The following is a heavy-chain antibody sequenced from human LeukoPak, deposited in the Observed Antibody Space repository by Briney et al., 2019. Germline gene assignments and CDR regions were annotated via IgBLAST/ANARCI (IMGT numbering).Heavy chain of an antibody. CDR3: ARITGNYGRESYYYFYYMGV. V-gene: IGHV4-39*01. D-gene: IGHD1-7*01. J-gene: IGHJ6*03. CDR2: IYYSGNT. CDR1: GGSISSSTYR. Sequence: SETLSLTCTVSGGSISSSTYRWGWLRQPPGKGLEWIGNIYYSGNTYYNPSLKSRVTISVDTSKNQFSLKLTSVTAADTAVYYCARITGNYGRESYYYFYYMGVWGKGTTVTVSS.